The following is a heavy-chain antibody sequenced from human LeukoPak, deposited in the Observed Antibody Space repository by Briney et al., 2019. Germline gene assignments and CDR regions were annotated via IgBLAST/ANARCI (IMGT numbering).Heavy chain of an antibody. CDR1: GGSISSGGYA. J-gene: IGHJ5*02. V-gene: IGHV4-30-2*01. Sequence: SQTLSPACAVFGGSISSGGYAWSWILQPPGKGLEWIGYIYHSGSTYYNPSLKSRVTISVDRSKNQFSLKLSSVTAADTAVYYCASSSSWSEFDPWGQGTLVTVSS. CDR2: IYHSGST. D-gene: IGHD6-13*01. CDR3: ASSSSWSEFDP.